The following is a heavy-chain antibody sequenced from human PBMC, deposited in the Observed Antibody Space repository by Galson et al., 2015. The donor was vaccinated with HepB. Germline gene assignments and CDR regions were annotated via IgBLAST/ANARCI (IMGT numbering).Heavy chain of an antibody. CDR2: ISGSGGST. J-gene: IGHJ2*01. D-gene: IGHD6-19*01. CDR1: GFTFSSYA. V-gene: IGHV3-23*01. CDR3: AKDRLGIAVAGTRGYWYFDL. Sequence: LRLSCAASGFTFSSYAMSWVRQAPGKGLEWVSAISGSGGSTYYADSVKGRFTISRDNSKNTLYLQMNSLRAEDTAVYYCAKDRLGIAVAGTRGYWYFDLWGRGTLVTVSS.